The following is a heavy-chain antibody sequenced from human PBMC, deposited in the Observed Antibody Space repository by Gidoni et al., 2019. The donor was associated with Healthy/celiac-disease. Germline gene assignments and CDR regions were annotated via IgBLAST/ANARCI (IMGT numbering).Heavy chain of an antibody. CDR3: TTLYWQQLYYYYGMDV. J-gene: IGHJ6*02. D-gene: IGHD6-13*01. CDR1: GFAFSNAW. Sequence: EVQLVESGGGLVQPGGSLRLSCAASGFAFSNAWMSWVRQAPGKGLERVGRIKSKTDGGTTDYAAPVKGRFTISRDDSKNTLYLQMNSLKTEDTAVYYCTTLYWQQLYYYYGMDVWGQGTTVTVSS. CDR2: IKSKTDGGTT. V-gene: IGHV3-15*01.